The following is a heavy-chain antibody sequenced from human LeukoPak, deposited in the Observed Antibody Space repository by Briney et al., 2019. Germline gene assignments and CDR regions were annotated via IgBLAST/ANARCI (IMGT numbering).Heavy chain of an antibody. CDR3: AKENSGSYLPYYFDY. CDR2: ISGSGGST. V-gene: IGHV3-23*01. D-gene: IGHD1-26*01. J-gene: IGHJ4*02. Sequence: GXSLRLSCAASGFTFSSYAMSWVRQAPGKGLEWVSAISGSGGSTYYADSVKGGFTISRYNSKNTLYLQMNSLRAEDTAVYYCAKENSGSYLPYYFDYWGQGTLVTVSS. CDR1: GFTFSSYA.